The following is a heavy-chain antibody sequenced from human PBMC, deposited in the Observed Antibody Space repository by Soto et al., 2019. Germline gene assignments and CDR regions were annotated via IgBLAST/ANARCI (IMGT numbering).Heavy chain of an antibody. CDR2: ISGLDGKT. Sequence: ASVKVSCKASGYTFHNHGISWVRQAPGQGLEWLGWISGLDGKTKYAQRLQGRVTMTADTSTSTVYMELRSLTSDDTAVYYCARDFDALAYYFDYWGQGTLVTVSS. V-gene: IGHV1-18*04. CDR3: ARDFDALAYYFDY. CDR1: GYTFHNHG. J-gene: IGHJ4*02.